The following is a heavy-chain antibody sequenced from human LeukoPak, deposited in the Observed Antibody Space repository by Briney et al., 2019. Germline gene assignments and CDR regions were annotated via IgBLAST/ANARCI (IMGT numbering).Heavy chain of an antibody. CDR2: MSAYNGNT. CDR1: GGTFSSYA. J-gene: IGHJ5*02. D-gene: IGHD6-13*01. Sequence: ASVTVSCKASGGTFSSYAISWVRQAPGQGLEWMGWMSAYNGNTNYAQKFQGRVTMTEDTSTDTAYMELSSLRSEDTAVYYCATGLAAAGTPGYWFDPWGQGTLVTVSS. V-gene: IGHV1-18*01. CDR3: ATGLAAAGTPGYWFDP.